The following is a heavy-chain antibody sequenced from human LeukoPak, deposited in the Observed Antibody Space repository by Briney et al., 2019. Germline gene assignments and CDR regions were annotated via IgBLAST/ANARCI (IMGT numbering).Heavy chain of an antibody. CDR1: GFTFSSYA. D-gene: IGHD6-19*01. Sequence: PGGSLRLSCAASGFTFSSYAMSWVRQAPGEGLEWVSAISGSGGSTYYADSVRGRFTISKDNSKNTVYLKMHSLKTEDTAVYYCAKDPNSSGWYMDYFDYWGQGTLVTVSS. J-gene: IGHJ4*02. CDR2: ISGSGGST. V-gene: IGHV3-23*01. CDR3: AKDPNSSGWYMDYFDY.